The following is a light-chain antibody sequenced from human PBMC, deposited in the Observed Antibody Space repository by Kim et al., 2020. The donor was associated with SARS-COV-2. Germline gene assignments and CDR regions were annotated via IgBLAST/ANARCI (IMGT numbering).Light chain of an antibody. V-gene: IGKV1-39*01. CDR1: QSISSY. Sequence: DIQMTQSPSSLSASVGDRVTITCRASQSISSYLNWYQQKPGKAPKLLIYAASSLQSGVPSRFSGSGSGTYFTLTISSLQPEDFATYYCQQSYSTPRITFGQRTRLEIK. J-gene: IGKJ5*01. CDR2: AAS. CDR3: QQSYSTPRIT.